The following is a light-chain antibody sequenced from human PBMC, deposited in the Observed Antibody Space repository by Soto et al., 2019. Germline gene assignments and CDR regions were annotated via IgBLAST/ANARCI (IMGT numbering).Light chain of an antibody. CDR3: QQYNILST. J-gene: IGKJ1*01. CDR2: GAS. CDR1: QSVTNY. Sequence: IVLTQSPATLSLSPGERATLSCRASQSVTNYLAWFQQKPGQAPRLLVYGASSRATGIPDRFSGSGSGTEFTLTISGLHPDDFATYYCQQYNILSTFGQGTKVDI. V-gene: IGKV3-11*01.